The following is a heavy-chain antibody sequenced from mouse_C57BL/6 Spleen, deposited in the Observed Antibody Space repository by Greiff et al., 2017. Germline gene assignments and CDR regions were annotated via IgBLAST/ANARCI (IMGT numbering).Heavy chain of an antibody. CDR3: ARSYYDYDVFTMDY. CDR2: IYPGDGDT. J-gene: IGHJ4*01. CDR1: GYAFSSYW. V-gene: IGHV1-80*01. Sequence: VQLQQSGAELVKPGASVKISCKASGYAFSSYWMNWVKQRPGKGLEWIGQIYPGDGDTNYNGKFKGKATLTADKSSSTAYMQLSSLAYEDSAVCLSARSYYDYDVFTMDYWGQGTSLTVSS. D-gene: IGHD2-4*01.